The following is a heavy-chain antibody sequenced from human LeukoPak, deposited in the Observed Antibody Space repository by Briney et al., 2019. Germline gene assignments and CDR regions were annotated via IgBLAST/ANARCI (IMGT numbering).Heavy chain of an antibody. CDR2: IYYSGST. Sequence: SETLSLTCTVSGGSIGSDDYYWSWIRQPPGKGLEWIGCIYYSGSTYYNPSLKSRVTISVDTSKNQFSLKLNSVTAADTAVYYCARGVERIFGVVNWFDPWGQGAPVTVSS. J-gene: IGHJ5*02. CDR3: ARGVERIFGVVNWFDP. V-gene: IGHV4-30-4*01. D-gene: IGHD3-3*01. CDR1: GGSIGSDDYY.